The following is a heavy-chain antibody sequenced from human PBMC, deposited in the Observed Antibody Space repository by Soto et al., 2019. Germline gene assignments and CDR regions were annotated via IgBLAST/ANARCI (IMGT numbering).Heavy chain of an antibody. J-gene: IGHJ4*02. CDR1: GYSFASQW. Sequence: PGESLKISCTVSGYSFASQWISWVRQVPGKGQEWMGRIDLSESYTTYNPSFQGHVTFSADKSITTAYLQWRSLEASDTAIYYCATQGLTTYYFGYWGQGTLVTVSS. V-gene: IGHV5-10-1*01. CDR3: ATQGLTTYYFGY. CDR2: IDLSESYT.